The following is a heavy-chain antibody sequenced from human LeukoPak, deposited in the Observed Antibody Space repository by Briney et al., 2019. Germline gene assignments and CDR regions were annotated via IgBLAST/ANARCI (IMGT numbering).Heavy chain of an antibody. CDR2: ISSSSSYT. Sequence: PGGSLRLSCAASGFTFSSYSMNWVRQAPGKGLEWVSYISSSSSYTNYADSVKGRFTISRDNAKNSLYLQMNSLRAEDTAVYYCASLGRGVSDYWGQGTLVTVSS. CDR1: GFTFSSYS. D-gene: IGHD3-10*01. V-gene: IGHV3-21*05. J-gene: IGHJ4*02. CDR3: ASLGRGVSDY.